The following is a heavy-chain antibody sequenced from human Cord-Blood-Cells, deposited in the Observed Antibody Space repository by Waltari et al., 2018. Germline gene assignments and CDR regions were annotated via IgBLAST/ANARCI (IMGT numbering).Heavy chain of an antibody. CDR1: GFTFSSYE. Sequence: EVQLVASGGGLVQLGGCLRLSCAASGFTFSSYEMNWDRPAPGQGLEWVSYISSSGSTVIDADSVKGRFTISRDNAKNARYLQMHSLRAEDTAVYYCVRGGEYSGYVTPYYYYGMDVWGQGTTVTVS. CDR2: ISSSGSTV. D-gene: IGHD5-12*01. CDR3: VRGGEYSGYVTPYYYYGMDV. J-gene: IGHJ6*02. V-gene: IGHV3-48*03.